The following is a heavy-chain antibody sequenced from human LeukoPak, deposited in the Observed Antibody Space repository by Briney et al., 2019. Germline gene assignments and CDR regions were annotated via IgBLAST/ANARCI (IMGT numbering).Heavy chain of an antibody. CDR3: ARDGRGGLFCYFDS. D-gene: IGHD3-16*01. Sequence: SETLSLTCTVSGDPMTPYYWSWIRQPPGKGLEWIGYMSYSGDTRYNPSLKSRVTISVDASNNQFSLRLTSMTASDTAPYYCARDGRGGLFCYFDSCGPGTLVTVSA. V-gene: IGHV4-59*01. CDR1: GDPMTPYY. J-gene: IGHJ4*02. CDR2: MSYSGDT.